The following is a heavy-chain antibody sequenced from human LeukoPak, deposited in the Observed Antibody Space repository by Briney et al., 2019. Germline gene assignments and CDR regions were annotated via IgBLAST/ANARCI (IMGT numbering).Heavy chain of an antibody. J-gene: IGHJ6*03. CDR2: IYYSGST. Sequence: SETLSLTCTVSGGSISSSSYYWGWIRQPPGKGLEWIGSIYYSGSTYYNPSLKSRVTISVDTSKNQFSLKLSSVTAADTAVYYCARHQKLVYYYYYMDVWGKGTTVTVSS. CDR1: GGSISSSSYY. D-gene: IGHD6-6*01. CDR3: ARHQKLVYYYYYMDV. V-gene: IGHV4-39*01.